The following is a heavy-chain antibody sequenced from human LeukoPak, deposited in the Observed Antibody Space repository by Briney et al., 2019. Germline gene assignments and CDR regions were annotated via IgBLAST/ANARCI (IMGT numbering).Heavy chain of an antibody. J-gene: IGHJ4*02. CDR3: ARHSETCSGGSCFLDYFDY. CDR2: IYYSGST. D-gene: IGHD2-15*01. V-gene: IGHV4-59*08. Sequence: SETLSLTCTVSGGSISNYYWSWIRQPPGKGLVWIGYIYYSGSTNYNPSLKSRLTISVDTPKNHFSLRLTSVTAADTAVYYCARHSETCSGGSCFLDYFDYWGQGTLVTVPS. CDR1: GGSISNYY.